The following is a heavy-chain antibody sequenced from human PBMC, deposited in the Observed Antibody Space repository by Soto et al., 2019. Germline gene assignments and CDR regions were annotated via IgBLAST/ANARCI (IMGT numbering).Heavy chain of an antibody. J-gene: IGHJ5*02. CDR2: INHSGST. Sequence: SETLSLTCAVYGGSFSGYYWSWIRQPPGKGLEWIGEINHSGSTNYNPSLKSRVTISVDTSKNQFFLKLSSVTAADTAVYYCARDVNWFDPWGQGTLVTVSS. CDR3: ARDVNWFDP. CDR1: GGSFSGYY. V-gene: IGHV4-34*01.